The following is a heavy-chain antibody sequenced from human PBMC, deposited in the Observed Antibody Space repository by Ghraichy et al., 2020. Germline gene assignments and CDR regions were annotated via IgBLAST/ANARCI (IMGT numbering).Heavy chain of an antibody. Sequence: SETLSLTCTVSGGSISSYYWSWIRQPPGKGLEWIGYIYYSGSTNYNPSLKSRVTISVDTSKNQFSLKLSSVTAADMAVYYCARVTGGNAFDIWGQGTMVTVSS. D-gene: IGHD3-10*01. V-gene: IGHV4-59*01. J-gene: IGHJ3*02. CDR1: GGSISSYY. CDR2: IYYSGST. CDR3: ARVTGGNAFDI.